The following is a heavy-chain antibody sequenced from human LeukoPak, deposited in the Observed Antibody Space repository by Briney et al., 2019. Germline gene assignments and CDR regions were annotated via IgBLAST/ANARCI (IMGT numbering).Heavy chain of an antibody. V-gene: IGHV3-30-3*01. CDR1: GFTFSSYA. Sequence: GRSLRLSCAASGFTFSSYAMHWVRQAPGKGLEWVAVISYDGSNKYYADSVKGRFTISRDNSKNTLYLQMNSLRAEDTAVYYCAREGGAQKRVYYYGSGPFDYWGQGTLVTVSS. CDR2: ISYDGSNK. J-gene: IGHJ4*02. D-gene: IGHD3-10*01. CDR3: AREGGAQKRVYYYGSGPFDY.